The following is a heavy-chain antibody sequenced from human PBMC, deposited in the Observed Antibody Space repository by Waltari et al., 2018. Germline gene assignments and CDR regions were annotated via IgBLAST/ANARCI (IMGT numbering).Heavy chain of an antibody. V-gene: IGHV4-34*01. CDR3: ALQYCYSSSCYREAFDI. J-gene: IGHJ3*02. Sequence: QVQLQQWGAGLLKPSETLSLTCAAYGGSFSGYYWTWTRQPPGKGLEWIGEINHSGSTNYNPSLRSRVTILIDKSKNQFSLRLSSVTAADTAVYYCALQYCYSSSCYREAFDIWGQGTMVTVSS. D-gene: IGHD2-2*01. CDR1: GGSFSGYY. CDR2: INHSGST.